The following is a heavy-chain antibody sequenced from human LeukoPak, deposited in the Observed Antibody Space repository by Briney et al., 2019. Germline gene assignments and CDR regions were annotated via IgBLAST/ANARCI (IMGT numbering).Heavy chain of an antibody. CDR3: ARHGKYSSSWYEIDN. CDR2: IYPGDSDT. D-gene: IGHD6-13*01. J-gene: IGHJ4*02. CDR1: GYSFTSYW. Sequence: GESLKISCKGSGYSFTSYWIGWMRQMPGKGLEWMGIIYPGDSDTRYSPSFQGQVTISADKSISTAYLQWSSLKASDTAMYYCARHGKYSSSWYEIDNWGQGTLVTVSS. V-gene: IGHV5-51*01.